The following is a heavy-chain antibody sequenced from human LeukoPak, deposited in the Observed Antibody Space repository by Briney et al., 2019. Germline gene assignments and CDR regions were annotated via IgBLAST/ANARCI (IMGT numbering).Heavy chain of an antibody. V-gene: IGHV4-4*07. J-gene: IGHJ4*02. D-gene: IGHD6-19*01. CDR2: IYTNENT. Sequence: SETLSLTCTVSGGSISSYYWNWIRQPAGKGLEWIGRIYTNENTFFNPSLKSRVTMSVDTSKNQFSLQLTSVTAADAAVYYCARSSDSSGYYGGGIIDYWGQGTLVTVSS. CDR3: ARSSDSSGYYGGGIIDY. CDR1: GGSISSYY.